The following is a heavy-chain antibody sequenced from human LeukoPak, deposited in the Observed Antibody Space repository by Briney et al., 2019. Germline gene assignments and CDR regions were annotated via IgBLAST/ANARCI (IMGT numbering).Heavy chain of an antibody. CDR2: ISSSSNYI. J-gene: IGHJ4*02. Sequence: GGSLRLSCAVSGFTFSSYSMNWVRQAPGKGLEWVSSISSSSNYIYYADSVRGRFTISRDNAKNSLSLQMNSLRAEDTAVYYCARMYSSGFYYFDYWGQGTLVTVSS. CDR1: GFTFSSYS. D-gene: IGHD6-19*01. V-gene: IGHV3-21*01. CDR3: ARMYSSGFYYFDY.